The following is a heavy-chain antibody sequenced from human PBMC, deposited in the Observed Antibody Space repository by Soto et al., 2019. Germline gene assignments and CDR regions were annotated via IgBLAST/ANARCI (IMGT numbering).Heavy chain of an antibody. J-gene: IGHJ6*02. CDR1: YLSFDSYP. CDR3: AKGRSYYYYYGVDV. V-gene: IGHV3-30*04. CDR2: ISYDGNDI. Sequence: GGPLRPPFTVSYLSFDSYPLHWVRHDPGKGLEWVAAISYDGNDIYSGDSVKGRFTISRDNSKSTLYLQMNSLRAEDTALYYCAKGRSYYYYYGVDVWGQGTTVTVS.